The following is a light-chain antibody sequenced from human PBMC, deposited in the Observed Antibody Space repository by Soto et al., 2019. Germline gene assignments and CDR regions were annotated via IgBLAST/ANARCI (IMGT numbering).Light chain of an antibody. CDR1: SSDVGGYNY. CDR3: SSYTSGTTLYV. Sequence: QSALTQPASVSGSPGQSITISCTGTSSDVGGYNYVSWYQHHAGKAPRLIIYASSNRPSGVSHRFSGSRSGNTASLTISGLQAEDEADYYCSSYTSGTTLYVFGTGTKVTVL. J-gene: IGLJ1*01. CDR2: ASS. V-gene: IGLV2-14*01.